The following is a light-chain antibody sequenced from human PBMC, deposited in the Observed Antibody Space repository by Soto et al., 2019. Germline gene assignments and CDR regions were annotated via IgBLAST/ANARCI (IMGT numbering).Light chain of an antibody. Sequence: EIVLTQSPGFLSVSPGERATLSCRASQTVRNGYLAWYQHKAGQAPRLLIYRTLSRAAGIPARFSGSGSGTDFTLTISRLEPEDCAVYFCQQYADSPVTFGGGTKVEIK. CDR1: QTVRNGY. CDR2: RTL. V-gene: IGKV3-20*01. CDR3: QQYADSPVT. J-gene: IGKJ4*01.